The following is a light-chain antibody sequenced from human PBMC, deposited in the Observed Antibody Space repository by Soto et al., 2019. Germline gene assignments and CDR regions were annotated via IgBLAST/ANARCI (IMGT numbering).Light chain of an antibody. Sequence: EIVLTQSPGTLSLSPGERATLSCRASQSVSNNYLAWYQQKPGQAPRLLIYGASNRATGIPDRFSGGGSGTDFTLTVSSLEPEDFALYYCQQRSNWPPEITFGQGTLLEIK. CDR3: QQRSNWPPEIT. J-gene: IGKJ5*01. V-gene: IGKV3D-20*02. CDR1: QSVSNNY. CDR2: GAS.